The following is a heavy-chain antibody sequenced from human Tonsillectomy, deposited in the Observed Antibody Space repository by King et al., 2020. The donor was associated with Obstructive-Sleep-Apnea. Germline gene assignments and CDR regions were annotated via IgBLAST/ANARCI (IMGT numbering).Heavy chain of an antibody. CDR2: ISCNEREK. V-gene: IGHV3-30*18. CDR1: GFSFSTRD. CDR3: AKGEWSSRSIDY. Sequence: VQLVESGGGVVQPGTSLRLSCAASGFSFSTRDIHWVRQAPGKGLEWVALISCNEREKYYADSVKGRFTISRDNSKNTLYLEMNGLRAEDTAAYYCAKGEWSSRSIDYWGQGTLVTVSS. D-gene: IGHD6-13*01. J-gene: IGHJ4*02.